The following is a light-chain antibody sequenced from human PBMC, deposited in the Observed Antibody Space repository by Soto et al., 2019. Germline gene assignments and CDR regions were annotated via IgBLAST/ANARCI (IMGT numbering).Light chain of an antibody. CDR2: KAS. V-gene: IGKV1-5*03. CDR3: QYWDNYSWT. J-gene: IGKJ1*01. CDR1: QSITDW. Sequence: DIQMTQSPSTLSASVGDRVTITCRASQSITDWLAWYQQKPGKAPKFLIYKASNLEGGVPSRFSGSGSGTEFTITIISVQPDDFATYYCQYWDNYSWTFGQGAKVEIK.